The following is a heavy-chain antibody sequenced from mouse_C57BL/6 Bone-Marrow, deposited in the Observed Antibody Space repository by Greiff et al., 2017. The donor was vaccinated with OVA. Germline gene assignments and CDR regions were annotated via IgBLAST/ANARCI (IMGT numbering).Heavy chain of an antibody. D-gene: IGHD2-3*01. V-gene: IGHV1-19*01. J-gene: IGHJ3*01. CDR2: INPYNGGT. CDR3: ARDGYLFAY. Sequence: QLQESGPVLVKPGASVKMSCKASGYTFTDYYMNWVKQSHGKSLEWIGVINPYNGGTSYNQKFKGKATLTVDKSSSTAYMELNSLTSEDSAVYYCARDGYLFAYWGQGTLVTVSA. CDR1: GYTFTDYY.